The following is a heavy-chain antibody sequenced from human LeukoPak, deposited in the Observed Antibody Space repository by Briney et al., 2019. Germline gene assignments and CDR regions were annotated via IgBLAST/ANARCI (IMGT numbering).Heavy chain of an antibody. V-gene: IGHV3-23*01. CDR1: GFTFSSYA. CDR2: ISGSGGST. J-gene: IGHJ4*02. D-gene: IGHD3-9*01. CDR3: AKGKGFRYFDWLPTYNFVSCDY. Sequence: GGSLRLSCAASGFTFSSYAMSWVRQAPGKGLEWVSAISGSGGSTDYADSVKGRFAISRDNSKNTLYLQINSLRAEDTAVYYWAKGKGFRYFDWLPTYNFVSCDYWGQGTLVSVCS.